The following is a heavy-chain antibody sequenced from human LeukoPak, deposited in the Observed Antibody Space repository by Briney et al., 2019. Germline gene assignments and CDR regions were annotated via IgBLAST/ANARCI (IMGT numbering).Heavy chain of an antibody. Sequence: PSETLSLTCTVSGGSISSYYWSWIRQPPGKGLEWIGYIYYSGSTNYNPSLKSRVTISVDTSKNQFSLKLSSMTAADTAVYYCARQRYDFWSGSQSLAVWGQGTTVTVSS. CDR1: GGSISSYY. CDR3: ARQRYDFWSGSQSLAV. D-gene: IGHD3-3*01. J-gene: IGHJ6*02. CDR2: IYYSGST. V-gene: IGHV4-59*08.